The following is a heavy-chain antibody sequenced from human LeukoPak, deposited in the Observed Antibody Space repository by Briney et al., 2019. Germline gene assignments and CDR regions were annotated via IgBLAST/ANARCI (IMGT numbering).Heavy chain of an antibody. D-gene: IGHD4-17*01. Sequence: GRSLRLSCAASGFTFSSYWMHWVRQAPGKGLVWVSRINSDGSSTSYADSVKGRFTISRDNAKNTLYLQMNSLRAEDTAVYYCARDLRMDYGDYVKAASDIWGQGTMVTVSS. CDR3: ARDLRMDYGDYVKAASDI. CDR1: GFTFSSYW. V-gene: IGHV3-74*01. J-gene: IGHJ3*02. CDR2: INSDGSST.